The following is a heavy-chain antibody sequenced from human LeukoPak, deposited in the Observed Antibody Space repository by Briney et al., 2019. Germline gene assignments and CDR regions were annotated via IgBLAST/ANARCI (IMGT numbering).Heavy chain of an antibody. V-gene: IGHV3-21*01. CDR3: APAIYGGNSIDY. CDR2: ISGSSNYI. D-gene: IGHD4-23*01. Sequence: GGSLRLSCAASGFTFSTYTMNWVRQAPGKGLEWVSSISGSSNYIFYADSLKGRFTISRDNAKNSLYLQMNSLRAEDTAVYYCAPAIYGGNSIDYWGQGTLVTVSS. J-gene: IGHJ4*02. CDR1: GFTFSTYT.